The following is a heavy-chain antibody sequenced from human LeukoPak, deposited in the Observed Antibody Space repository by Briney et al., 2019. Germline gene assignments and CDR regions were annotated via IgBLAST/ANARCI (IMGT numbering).Heavy chain of an antibody. V-gene: IGHV1-2*02. J-gene: IGHJ1*01. Sequence: ASVKVSCKASGQSLTVHYIHWVRQGPGQSLEWLGWITLHSGDTHYAQKYQGRLSMSSDTSISTGYMELSRLQFDDTAIYYCAREGQLGLDNWGQGTLVTVSS. CDR3: AREGQLGLDN. CDR1: GQSLTVHY. D-gene: IGHD1-1*01. CDR2: ITLHSGDT.